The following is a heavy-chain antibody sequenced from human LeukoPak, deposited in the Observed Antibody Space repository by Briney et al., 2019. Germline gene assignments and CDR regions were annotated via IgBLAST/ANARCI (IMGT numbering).Heavy chain of an antibody. CDR2: ISSSSTYI. Sequence: GGSLRLSCAASGFTFNSFSMTWVRQAPGKGLEWVSSISSSSTYIYYADSVKGRFTISRDNAKNPLYLQMNSLRAEDTAVYYCARIWDGYNSVADCWGQGTLVTVSS. J-gene: IGHJ4*02. CDR1: GFTFNSFS. V-gene: IGHV3-21*01. CDR3: ARIWDGYNSVADC. D-gene: IGHD5-24*01.